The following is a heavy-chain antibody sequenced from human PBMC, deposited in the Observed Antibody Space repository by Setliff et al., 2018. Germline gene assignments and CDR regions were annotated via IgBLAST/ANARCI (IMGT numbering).Heavy chain of an antibody. J-gene: IGHJ4*02. V-gene: IGHV1-69-2*01. D-gene: IGHD3-10*01. CDR2: VDPEDGHT. CDR1: GYTFTDYY. CDR3: TTGLRHGVPYFDL. Sequence: GASVKVSCKASGYTFTDYYMHWVQQAPGKGLEWMGRVDPEDGHTKYAEKFQGRITISADMSLDIVHMELGSLTSEDTAAYYCTTGLRHGVPYFDLWGQGTPVTVSS.